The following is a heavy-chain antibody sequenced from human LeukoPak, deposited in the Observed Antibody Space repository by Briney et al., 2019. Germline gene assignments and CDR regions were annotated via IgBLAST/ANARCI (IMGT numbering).Heavy chain of an antibody. CDR2: INWNGGST. Sequence: TGGSLRLSCAASGFTFDGMSWVRQAPGKGLEWVSGINWNGGSTGYADSVKGRFTISRDNSKNTLYLQMNSLRAEDTAVYYCASALRIYYYFDYWGQGTLVTVSS. V-gene: IGHV3-20*04. J-gene: IGHJ4*02. CDR1: GFTFDG. D-gene: IGHD1-26*01. CDR3: ASALRIYYYFDY.